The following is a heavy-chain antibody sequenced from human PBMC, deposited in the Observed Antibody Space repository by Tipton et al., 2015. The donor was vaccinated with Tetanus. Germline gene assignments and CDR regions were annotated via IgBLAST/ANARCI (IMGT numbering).Heavy chain of an antibody. D-gene: IGHD1-14*01. CDR2: ISYDGGNQ. CDR3: TRASITNRFDP. J-gene: IGHJ5*02. Sequence: SLRLSCAASGFTFSSYGMHWVRQAPGKGLEWVAVISYDGGNQYYADSVKGRFTISRDNPKNTLYLQMNSLRAEDTAMYYCTRASITNRFDPWGQGTLVTVSS. V-gene: IGHV3-30*03. CDR1: GFTFSSYG.